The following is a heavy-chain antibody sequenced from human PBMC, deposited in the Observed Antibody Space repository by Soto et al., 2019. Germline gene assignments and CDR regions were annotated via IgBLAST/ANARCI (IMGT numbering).Heavy chain of an antibody. CDR3: ARDLGGYDILTGYYLWYFDY. Sequence: ASVKVSCKASGYTFTSYYMHWVRQAPGQGLEWMGRINPSGGSTSYAQKFQGRVTMTRDTSTSTAYMELRSLRSDDTAVYYCARDLGGYDILTGYYLWYFDYWGQGTLVTVSS. CDR1: GYTFTSYY. CDR2: INPSGGST. J-gene: IGHJ4*02. D-gene: IGHD3-9*01. V-gene: IGHV1-46*01.